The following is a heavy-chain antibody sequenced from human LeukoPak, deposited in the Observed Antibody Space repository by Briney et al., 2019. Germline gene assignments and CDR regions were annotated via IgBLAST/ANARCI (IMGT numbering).Heavy chain of an antibody. J-gene: IGHJ4*02. V-gene: IGHV3-74*01. D-gene: IGHD1-20*01. CDR1: GFTFSTYW. CDR3: ASSYNYGFPY. Sequence: GGSLRLSCAASGFTFSTYWMLWVRQAPGKGLVWVSRINSDGSSTTYADSVKGRFTVSRDNAKSTLYLQKNSLRVEDTAVYYCASSYNYGFPYWGQGTLVSVSS. CDR2: INSDGSST.